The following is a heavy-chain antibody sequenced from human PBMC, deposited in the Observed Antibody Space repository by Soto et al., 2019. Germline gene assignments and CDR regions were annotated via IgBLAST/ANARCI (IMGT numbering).Heavy chain of an antibody. V-gene: IGHV5-51*01. CDR1: GYRFASYW. CDR3: ARHANSYYYMDV. J-gene: IGHJ6*03. CDR2: IYPGDSDT. Sequence: PGESLKISCKGSGYRFASYWIGWVRQMPGKGLEWMGIIYPGDSDTRYSPSFQGQVTISADKSTNTASLQWSSLKASDTAVYYCARHANSYYYMDVWGKGTTVTVSS.